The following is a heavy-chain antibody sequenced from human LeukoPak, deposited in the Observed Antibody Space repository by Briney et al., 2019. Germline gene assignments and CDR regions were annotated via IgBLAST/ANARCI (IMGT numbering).Heavy chain of an antibody. CDR3: VKGGHSSGWYTDFDY. CDR1: GFTFDDYA. Sequence: PGRSLRLSCAASGFTFDDYAMHWVRQAPGKGLEWVSGISWNSGSIAYADSVRGRFTISRDNAKNSVFMQMNSLRVEDMAFYYCVKGGHSSGWYTDFDYWGQGTLVTVSS. D-gene: IGHD6-19*01. V-gene: IGHV3-9*03. CDR2: ISWNSGSI. J-gene: IGHJ4*02.